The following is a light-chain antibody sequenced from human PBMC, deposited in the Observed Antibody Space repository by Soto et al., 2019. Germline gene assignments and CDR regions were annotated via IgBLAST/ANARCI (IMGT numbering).Light chain of an antibody. Sequence: DIQMTQSPSTLSASVGDSVTITCRASQSISTWLAWFQQKPVKAPKFLNYRASSLESGIPSRFSGSGSGTEFTLTISSLQPDDFATYYCQQYNSYPRTFGQGTKVEIK. CDR2: RAS. CDR1: QSISTW. CDR3: QQYNSYPRT. J-gene: IGKJ1*01. V-gene: IGKV1-5*03.